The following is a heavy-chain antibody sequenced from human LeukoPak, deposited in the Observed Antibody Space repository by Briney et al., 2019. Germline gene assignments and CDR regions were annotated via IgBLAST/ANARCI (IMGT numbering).Heavy chain of an antibody. CDR2: IYTSGRT. D-gene: IGHD5-18*01. CDR3: ARGGYRFGL. CDR1: GGSMTNSY. J-gene: IGHJ5*02. Sequence: SETLSLTCNASGGSMTNSYWSWIRQPAGKGLEWVGHIYTSGRTNFNPSLKSRVTMSIDTSKNQFSLRLTSVTAADTAVYYCARGGYRFGLWGQGTLVTVSS. V-gene: IGHV4-4*07.